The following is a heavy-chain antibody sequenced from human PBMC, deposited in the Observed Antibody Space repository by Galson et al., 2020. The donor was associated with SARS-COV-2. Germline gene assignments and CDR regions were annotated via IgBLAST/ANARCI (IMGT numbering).Heavy chain of an antibody. V-gene: IGHV3-23*01. CDR2: INDSGGST. CDR1: GFTFSSNA. Sequence: GGSLRISCAASGFTFSSNAMTWVRQAPGKGLEGGSSINDSGGSTFYTDSVKGRFTISRDNSKNMLYLQMNNLRAEDTAGYYCAKGDGALDYWGQGTLVTVSS. CDR3: AKGDGALDY. D-gene: IGHD3-16*01. J-gene: IGHJ4*02.